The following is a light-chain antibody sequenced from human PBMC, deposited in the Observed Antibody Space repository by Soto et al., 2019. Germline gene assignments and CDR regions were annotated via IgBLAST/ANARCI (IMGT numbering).Light chain of an antibody. J-gene: IGKJ2*01. CDR3: QQYNNWPYT. CDR2: GAS. Sequence: EIVMTQSPATLSVSPGERATLYCRASQSVSSNLAWYQQKPGQAPRLLIYGASTRATGIPARFSGSGSGTEFNLTISSLQSEDFAVYYWQQYNNWPYTFGQGTKLEIK. CDR1: QSVSSN. V-gene: IGKV3-15*01.